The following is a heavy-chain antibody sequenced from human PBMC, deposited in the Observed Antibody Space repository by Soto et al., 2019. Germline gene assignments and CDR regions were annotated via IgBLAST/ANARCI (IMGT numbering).Heavy chain of an antibody. Sequence: SVKVSCKASGGTFSSYTISWVRQAPGQGLEWMGRIIPILGIANYAQKFKGRVTITADKSTSTAYMELSSLRSEDTAVYYCARDPPGYCSSTSCYGGGTGWFDPWGQGTLVTVSS. CDR3: ARDPPGYCSSTSCYGGGTGWFDP. CDR1: GGTFSSYT. V-gene: IGHV1-69*04. J-gene: IGHJ5*02. CDR2: IIPILGIA. D-gene: IGHD2-2*01.